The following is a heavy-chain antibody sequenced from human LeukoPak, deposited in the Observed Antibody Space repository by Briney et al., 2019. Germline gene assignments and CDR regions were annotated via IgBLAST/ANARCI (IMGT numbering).Heavy chain of an antibody. Sequence: GGSLRLSCAASGFTFSSYEMNWVRQAPGKGLEWVANIKQDGSEKYYVDSVKGRFTISRDNAKNSLYLQMNSLRAEDTAVYYCAREGGLAIAAVYYYFDYWGQGTLVTVSS. CDR1: GFTFSSYE. D-gene: IGHD6-13*01. V-gene: IGHV3-7*01. J-gene: IGHJ4*02. CDR3: AREGGLAIAAVYYYFDY. CDR2: IKQDGSEK.